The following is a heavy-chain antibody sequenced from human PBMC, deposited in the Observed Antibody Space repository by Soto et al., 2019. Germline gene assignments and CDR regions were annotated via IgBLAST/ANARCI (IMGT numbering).Heavy chain of an antibody. J-gene: IGHJ4*02. V-gene: IGHV4-34*01. D-gene: IGHD2-8*01. CDR3: ATGWSYYFDY. CDR1: DWSFSGYY. CDR2: INHSGST. Sequence: PSETLSLTCAVYDWSFSGYYWRWIRQPPGKGLEWIGEINHSGSTNYNPSLKSRATISVDTSKNQFSLKLSSVSSSDTAVYYCATGWSYYFDYWDQGTLVTVS.